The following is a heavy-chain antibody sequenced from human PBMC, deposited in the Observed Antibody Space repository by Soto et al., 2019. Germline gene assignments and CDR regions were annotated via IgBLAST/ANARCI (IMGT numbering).Heavy chain of an antibody. V-gene: IGHV3-30-3*01. Sequence: QVQLVESGGGVVQPGRSLRISCAATGFSFNFYAMYWVRQAPGKGLEWVAMISNDGSSENYADSVRGRFIISRDNSKKTLFLQMNSLRPEDTATHYCVRDSGANYGTFWYFDLWGRGTLVTVSS. CDR1: GFSFNFYA. CDR3: VRDSGANYGTFWYFDL. D-gene: IGHD5-18*01. CDR2: ISNDGSSE. J-gene: IGHJ2*01.